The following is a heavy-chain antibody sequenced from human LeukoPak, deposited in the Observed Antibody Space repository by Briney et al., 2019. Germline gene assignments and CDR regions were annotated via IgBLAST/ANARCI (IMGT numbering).Heavy chain of an antibody. J-gene: IGHJ4*02. Sequence: GASVKVSCKASGYTFTSYGISWVPQAPGQGLEWMGWISAYNGNTNYAQKLQGRVTMTTDTSTSTAYMELRSLRSDDTAVYYCARVRGYYDSSGYYYAGWGQGTLVTVSS. D-gene: IGHD3-22*01. CDR1: GYTFTSYG. V-gene: IGHV1-18*01. CDR2: ISAYNGNT. CDR3: ARVRGYYDSSGYYYAG.